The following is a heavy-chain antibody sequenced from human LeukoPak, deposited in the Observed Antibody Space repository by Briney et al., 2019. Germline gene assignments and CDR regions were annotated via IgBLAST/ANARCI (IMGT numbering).Heavy chain of an antibody. J-gene: IGHJ5*02. CDR3: AREGTSGTHLNWFDP. CDR1: GGSISSYY. CDR2: IYGSGST. Sequence: SETLSLTCTVTGGSISSYYWSWIRQPPGKGLEWIGHIYGSGSTNYNPSLKSRVTLSVDTSKNQFSLKLSSVTAADTAVYYCAREGTSGTHLNWFDPWGQGTLVTVSS. D-gene: IGHD1-1*01. V-gene: IGHV4-59*01.